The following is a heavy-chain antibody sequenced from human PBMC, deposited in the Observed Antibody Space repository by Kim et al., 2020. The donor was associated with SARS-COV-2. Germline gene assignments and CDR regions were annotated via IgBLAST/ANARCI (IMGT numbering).Heavy chain of an antibody. Sequence: ASVKVSCKSSGYTFTDYFIHWVRQAPGQGLEWMGWFNPSNGGTNYAQKFQGRITMTRDTSISTAYMDRSRLRSDDTAVFYCARSLVHCNEGSCDSWGQGTLVTFSS. CDR2: FNPSNGGT. D-gene: IGHD2-15*01. V-gene: IGHV1-2*02. CDR1: GYTFTDYF. J-gene: IGHJ4*02. CDR3: ARSLVHCNEGSCDS.